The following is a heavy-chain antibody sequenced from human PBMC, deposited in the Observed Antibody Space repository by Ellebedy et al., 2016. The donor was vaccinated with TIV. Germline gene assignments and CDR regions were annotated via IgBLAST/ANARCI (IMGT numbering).Heavy chain of an antibody. CDR1: GGSISSYY. V-gene: IGHV4-34*01. D-gene: IGHD7-27*01. CDR3: ARDPTGVYFDY. J-gene: IGHJ4*02. CDR2: INHSGST. Sequence: SETLSLXXTVSGGSISSYYWSWIRQPPGKGLEWIGEINHSGSTNYNPSLKSRVTISVDTSKNQFSLKLSSVTAADTAVYYCARDPTGVYFDYWGQGTLVTVSS.